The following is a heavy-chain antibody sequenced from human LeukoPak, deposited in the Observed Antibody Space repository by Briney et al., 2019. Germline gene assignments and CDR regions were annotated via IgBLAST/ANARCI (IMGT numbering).Heavy chain of an antibody. CDR2: IKQDGSEK. CDR1: GFTFSSYW. V-gene: IGHV3-7*03. D-gene: IGHD2-15*01. Sequence: GGSLRLSCAASGFTFSSYWMSWVRQAPGKGLEWVANIKQDGSEKYYVDSVKGRYTISRDNAKNSLYLQMNSLRAKDTAVYYCAKDGLPGGAFDIWGQGTMVTVSS. CDR3: AKDGLPGGAFDI. J-gene: IGHJ3*02.